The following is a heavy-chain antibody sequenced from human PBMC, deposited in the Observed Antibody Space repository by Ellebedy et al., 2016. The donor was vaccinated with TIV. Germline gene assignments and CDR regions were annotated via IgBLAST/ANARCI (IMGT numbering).Heavy chain of an antibody. D-gene: IGHD2/OR15-2a*01. V-gene: IGHV3-66*01. J-gene: IGHJ4*02. CDR1: GFTVSNNY. CDR3: ARGGTFGGY. CDR2: IYSGGST. Sequence: GESLKISCAASGFTVSNNYMRWVRQAPGKGLEWVPLIYSGGSTYYADSVRGRFTISRDKSKNTLHLQMKSRRAEDTAVYYCARGGTFGGYWGRGTLVTVSS.